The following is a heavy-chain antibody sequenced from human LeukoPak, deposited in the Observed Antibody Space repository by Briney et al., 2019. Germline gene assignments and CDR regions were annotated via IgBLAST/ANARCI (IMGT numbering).Heavy chain of an antibody. CDR2: IYSGGST. V-gene: IGHV3-53*01. CDR3: ARDGSGPWDAFDI. D-gene: IGHD3-3*01. Sequence: SGGSLRLSCAASGFTVSSNYMSWVRQAPGKGLEWVSVIYSGGSTYYADSVTGRFTISRDNSKNTLYLQMNSLRAEDTAVYYCARDGSGPWDAFDIWGQGTMVTVSS. CDR1: GFTVSSNY. J-gene: IGHJ3*02.